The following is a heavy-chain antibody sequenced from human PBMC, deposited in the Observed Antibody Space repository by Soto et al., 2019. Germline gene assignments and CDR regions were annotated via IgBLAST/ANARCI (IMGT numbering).Heavy chain of an antibody. D-gene: IGHD1-1*01. CDR1: GFTFSSYA. Sequence: GGSLRLSCAASGFTFSSYAMHWVRQAPGKGLEWVAVISYDGSNKYYADSVKGRFTVSRDNAKNSLFLQMNSLGDEDSAVYYCAREPGWVAYNYLFDYWGQGTLVTVSS. CDR2: ISYDGSNK. V-gene: IGHV3-30-3*01. J-gene: IGHJ4*02. CDR3: AREPGWVAYNYLFDY.